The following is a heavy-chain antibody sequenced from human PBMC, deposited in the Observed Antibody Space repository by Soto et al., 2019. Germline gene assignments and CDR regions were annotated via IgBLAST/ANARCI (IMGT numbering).Heavy chain of an antibody. CDR3: AKARDTSTWSGDLYHGMDV. CDR1: GFSFSNYN. Sequence: PGGSLRLSCAASGFSFSNYNFHWVRQAPGKGLEWVAPIPFDASKEFYADSVKGRFTISRDNSENTLYLEMNSLRAGDTAMYYCAKARDTSTWSGDLYHGMDVWGQGTAVTVSS. CDR2: IPFDASKE. V-gene: IGHV3-30*18. J-gene: IGHJ6*02. D-gene: IGHD6-13*01.